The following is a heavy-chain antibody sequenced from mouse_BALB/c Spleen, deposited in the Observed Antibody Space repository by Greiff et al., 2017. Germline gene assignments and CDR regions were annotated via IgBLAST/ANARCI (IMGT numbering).Heavy chain of an antibody. CDR1: GYTFTSYW. J-gene: IGHJ2*01. Sequence: LKQPGSELVRPGASVKLSCKASGYTFTSYWMHWVKQRHGQGLEWIGNIYPGSGSTNYDEKFKSKGTLTVDTSSSTAYMHLSSLTSEDSAVYYCTRRDFDYWGEGTTLTVSS. V-gene: IGHV1S22*01. CDR3: TRRDFDY. CDR2: IYPGSGST.